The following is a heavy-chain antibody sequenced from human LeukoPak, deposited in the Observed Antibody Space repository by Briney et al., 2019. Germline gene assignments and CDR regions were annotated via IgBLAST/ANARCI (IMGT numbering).Heavy chain of an antibody. CDR3: ARDSSHRYHFDY. J-gene: IGHJ4*02. V-gene: IGHV3-53*01. CDR2: IHSGGST. Sequence: GGSLRLSCVAPGFTVSTTYMNWVRQAPGKGLEWVAAIHSGGSTYYADSVMGRFTISRDNSKNTLFLQMNSLRAEDTAVYYCARDSSHRYHFDYWGQGTLVTVSS. D-gene: IGHD1-14*01. CDR1: GFTVSTTY.